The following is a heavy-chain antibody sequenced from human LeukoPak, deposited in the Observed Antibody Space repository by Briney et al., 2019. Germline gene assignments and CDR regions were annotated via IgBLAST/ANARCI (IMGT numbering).Heavy chain of an antibody. J-gene: IGHJ4*02. V-gene: IGHV4-38-2*02. CDR3: ARVMVRGVIPYYFDY. Sequence: SETLSLTCTVSDYSISNGYFWGWIRQPPGKGLEWIASVYHSGNTYYNPSLRGRVTISVDTSKNQFSLKLSSVTAADTAVYNCARVMVRGVIPYYFDYWGQGTLVTVSS. D-gene: IGHD3-10*01. CDR1: DYSISNGYF. CDR2: VYHSGNT.